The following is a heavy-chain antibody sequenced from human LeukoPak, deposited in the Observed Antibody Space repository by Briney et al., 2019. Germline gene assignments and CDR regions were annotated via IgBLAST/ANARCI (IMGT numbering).Heavy chain of an antibody. V-gene: IGHV3-23*01. CDR3: AKGGYDSSGYLPWFDP. D-gene: IGHD3-22*01. J-gene: IGHJ5*02. Sequence: PGGSLRLSCAASGFTFSSYAMSWVRQAPGKGLEWVSAISGSGGSTYYADSVKGRFTISRDNSKNTLYLQMNSLRAEDTAVYYCAKGGYDSSGYLPWFDPWGQGTLVTVSS. CDR1: GFTFSSYA. CDR2: ISGSGGST.